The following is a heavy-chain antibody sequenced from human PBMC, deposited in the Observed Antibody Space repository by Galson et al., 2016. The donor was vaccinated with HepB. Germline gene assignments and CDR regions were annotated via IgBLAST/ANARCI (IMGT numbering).Heavy chain of an antibody. D-gene: IGHD7-27*01. CDR1: GDSVSSNSAG. CDR2: TFYRSNWQN. Sequence: CAISGDSVSSNSAGWNWIRQSPSRGLEWLGRTFYRSNWQNDYAESVKSRITINPDTSKNQFSQQLNSVTPEDTAVYYCARSYLLGRGFGWWGQGTLVTVSS. J-gene: IGHJ4*02. CDR3: ARSYLLGRGFGW. V-gene: IGHV6-1*01.